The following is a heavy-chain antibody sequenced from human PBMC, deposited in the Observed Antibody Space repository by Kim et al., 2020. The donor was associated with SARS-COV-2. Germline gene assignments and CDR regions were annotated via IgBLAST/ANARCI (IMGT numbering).Heavy chain of an antibody. V-gene: IGHV3-9*01. D-gene: IGHD6-6*01. CDR1: GFTFDDYA. J-gene: IGHJ4*02. CDR3: AKDATPLLYSSSSYVFDY. Sequence: GGSLRLSCAASGFTFDDYAMHWVRQAPGKGLEWVSGISWNSGSIGYADSVKGRFTISRDNAKNSLYLQMNSLRAEDTALYYCAKDATPLLYSSSSYVFDYWGQGTLVTVSS. CDR2: ISWNSGSI.